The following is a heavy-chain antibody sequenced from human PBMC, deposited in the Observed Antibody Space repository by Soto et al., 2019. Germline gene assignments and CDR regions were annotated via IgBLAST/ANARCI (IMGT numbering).Heavy chain of an antibody. V-gene: IGHV3-23*01. CDR2: ISGSGIKE. J-gene: IGHJ5*02. CDR1: GFIFENYG. D-gene: IGHD3-22*01. Sequence: EVVLLESGGGLEQPGGSLRLSCAASGFIFENYGMSWVRQAPGKGLEWVSSISGSGIKEYYADSVKGRFTISRDNSKSTVYLESNNLRAEDTAVYHCAMNQGVKVVPLAAVDWCDPWGQGAVVTVSS. CDR3: AMNQGVKVVPLAAVDWCDP.